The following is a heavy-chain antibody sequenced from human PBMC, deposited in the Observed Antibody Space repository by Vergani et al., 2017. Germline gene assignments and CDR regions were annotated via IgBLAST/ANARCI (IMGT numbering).Heavy chain of an antibody. V-gene: IGHV3-48*04. J-gene: IGHJ6*02. Sequence: EVQLLESGGGLVQPGGSLRLSCAASGFTFSSYAMSWVRQAPGKGLEWVSYISSSGSTIYYADSVKGRFTISRDNAKNSLYLQMNSLRAEDTAVYYCARDGLVVVAAKDRYGMDVWGQGTTVTVSS. CDR2: ISSSGSTI. D-gene: IGHD2-15*01. CDR1: GFTFSSYA. CDR3: ARDGLVVVAAKDRYGMDV.